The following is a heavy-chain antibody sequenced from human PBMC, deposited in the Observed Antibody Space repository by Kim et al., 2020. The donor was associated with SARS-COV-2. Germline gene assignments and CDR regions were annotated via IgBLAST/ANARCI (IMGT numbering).Heavy chain of an antibody. CDR3: IYSRSRAVDY. D-gene: IGHD6-13*01. CDR2: INSADKT. J-gene: IGHJ4*02. V-gene: IGHV3-53*01. CDR1: GFTVSSNY. Sequence: GGSLRLSCAASGFTVSSNYMSWVRQAPGKGLEWVSLINSADKTYYTDSVKGRFTISRDSSKNTVNLQMNSLRGEDTAMYYCIYSRSRAVDYWGQGTLVTV.